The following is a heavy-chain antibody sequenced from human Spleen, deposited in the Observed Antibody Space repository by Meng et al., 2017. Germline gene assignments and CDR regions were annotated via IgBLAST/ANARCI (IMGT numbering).Heavy chain of an antibody. V-gene: IGHV1-2*06. CDR3: ARDEWFFDY. D-gene: IGHD3-3*01. J-gene: IGHJ4*02. CDR1: GYTFTDYY. CDR2: INPSSGGT. Sequence: ASVKVSCKASGYTFTDYYIHWLRQAPGQGLEWMGRINPSSGGTHYAQNFQDRVTMTRDTSISTAYMELSSLRSEDTAVYYCARDEWFFDYWGQGTLVTVSS.